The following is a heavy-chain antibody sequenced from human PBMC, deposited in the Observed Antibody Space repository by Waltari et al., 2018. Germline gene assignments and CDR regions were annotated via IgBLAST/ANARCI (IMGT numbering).Heavy chain of an antibody. J-gene: IGHJ4*02. Sequence: QLQLQESGPGLVKPSETLSFTCTVYGGSIISSSYYWGWIRQPPGKGLEWIGSIYYSGSTYYNPSLKSRVTISVDTSKNQFSLKLSSVTAADTSVYYCATKRESSASGFDYWGQGTLVTVSS. CDR3: ATKRESSASGFDY. V-gene: IGHV4-39*01. CDR2: IYYSGST. CDR1: GGSIISSSYY. D-gene: IGHD6-19*01.